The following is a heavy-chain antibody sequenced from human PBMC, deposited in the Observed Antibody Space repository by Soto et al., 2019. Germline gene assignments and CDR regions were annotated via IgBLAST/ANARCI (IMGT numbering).Heavy chain of an antibody. D-gene: IGHD5-12*01. Sequence: QLQLQESGSGLVKPSQTLSLTCAVSGGSISSGGYSWSWIRQPPGKGLEWIGYIYHSGSPYYNPTLMSRVTISVDRSKNQFSLKLSSVTAADTAVYYCAAGGGLPRYYWGQGTLVTVSS. CDR3: AAGGGLPRYY. CDR2: IYHSGSP. J-gene: IGHJ4*02. V-gene: IGHV4-30-2*01. CDR1: GGSISSGGYS.